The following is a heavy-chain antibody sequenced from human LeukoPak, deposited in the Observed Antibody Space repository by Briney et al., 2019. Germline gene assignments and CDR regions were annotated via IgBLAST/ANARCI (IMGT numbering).Heavy chain of an antibody. CDR1: GYTFTGYY. D-gene: IGHD3-3*01. CDR3: TKTSGDTYYDFWSGYRTSENWFDP. V-gene: IGHV1-2*02. Sequence: ASVKVSCKASGYTFTGYYMHWVRQAPGQGLEWMGWINPNSGGTNYAQKFQGRVTMTRDTSISTAYMELSSLRAEDTAVYYCTKTSGDTYYDFWSGYRTSENWFDPWGQGTLVTVSS. CDR2: INPNSGGT. J-gene: IGHJ5*02.